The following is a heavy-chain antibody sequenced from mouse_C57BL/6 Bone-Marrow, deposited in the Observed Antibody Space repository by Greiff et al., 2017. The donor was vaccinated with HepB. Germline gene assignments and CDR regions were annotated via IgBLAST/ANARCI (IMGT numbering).Heavy chain of an antibody. CDR2: INYDGSST. V-gene: IGHV5-16*01. Sequence: EVKLMESEGGLVQPGSSMKLSCTASGFTFSDYYMAWVRQVPEKGLEWVANINYDGSSTYYLAPLKRRVIISRDNAKNILYLQMSSLKSEDTATYYCARDLDYFDYWGQGTTLTVSS. CDR1: GFTFSDYY. J-gene: IGHJ2*01. CDR3: ARDLDYFDY.